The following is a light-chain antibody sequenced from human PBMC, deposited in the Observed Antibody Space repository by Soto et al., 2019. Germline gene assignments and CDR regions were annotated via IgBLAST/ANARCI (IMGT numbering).Light chain of an antibody. CDR1: HSVTTH. Sequence: EIVLTQSPDTLSLSPGERATLSCWASHSVTTHLAWFQQRPGQTPSLLIYDASTRAPGIPARFSGRGSGAEFTLTISSLEPEDFAVYYCQQRSDSITFGQGTRLEIK. CDR3: QQRSDSIT. J-gene: IGKJ5*01. V-gene: IGKV3-11*01. CDR2: DAS.